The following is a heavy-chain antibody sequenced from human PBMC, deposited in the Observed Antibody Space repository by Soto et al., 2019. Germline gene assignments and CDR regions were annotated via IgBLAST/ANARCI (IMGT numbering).Heavy chain of an antibody. Sequence: PSETLSLTCTVSGGSISSYYWSWFRQPPGKGLEWIGYIYYSGSTNYNPSLKSRVTISVDTSKNQFSLKLSSVTAADTAVYYCARGDNWNDADAFDIWGQGTMVT. D-gene: IGHD1-20*01. J-gene: IGHJ3*02. CDR1: GGSISSYY. CDR3: ARGDNWNDADAFDI. CDR2: IYYSGST. V-gene: IGHV4-59*01.